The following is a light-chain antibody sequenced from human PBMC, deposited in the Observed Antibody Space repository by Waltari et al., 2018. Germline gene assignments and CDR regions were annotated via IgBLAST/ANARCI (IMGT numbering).Light chain of an antibody. CDR3: QQYGSSPQT. CDR1: QSVTGSY. J-gene: IGKJ1*01. V-gene: IGKV3-20*01. Sequence: DIVLTQPPCPLSLSPGERATVYCRASQSVTGSYLAWYQQKPGQAPRLLIYGASNRVTGIPDRFSGSGSGTDFTLTVSRLEPEDFAVYYCQQYGSSPQTFGQGTKVE. CDR2: GAS.